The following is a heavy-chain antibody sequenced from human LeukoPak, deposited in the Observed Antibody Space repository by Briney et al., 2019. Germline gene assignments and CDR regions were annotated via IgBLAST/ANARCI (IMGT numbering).Heavy chain of an antibody. Sequence: PSETLSLTCAVYGGSFSGYYWSWIRQPPGKGLEWIGEINHSGSTNYNPSLKSRVTISVDTSKNQFSLKLSSVTAADTAVYYCARGRTLWLRYYFDYWGQGTLVSVSS. CDR2: INHSGST. CDR3: ARGRTLWLRYYFDY. D-gene: IGHD3-10*01. J-gene: IGHJ4*02. V-gene: IGHV4-34*01. CDR1: GGSFSGYY.